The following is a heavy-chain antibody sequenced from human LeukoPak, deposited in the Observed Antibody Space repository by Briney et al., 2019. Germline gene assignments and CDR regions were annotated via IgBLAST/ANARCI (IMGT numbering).Heavy chain of an antibody. CDR2: IIPIFGTA. J-gene: IGHJ4*02. Sequence: GASVKVSCKASGGTFISYAISWVRQAPGQGLEWMGGIIPIFGTANYAQKFQGRVTITADESTSTAYMELSSLRSEDTAVYYCASSSGWYQQGRGFDYWGQGTLVTVSS. CDR3: ASSSGWYQQGRGFDY. CDR1: GGTFISYA. D-gene: IGHD6-19*01. V-gene: IGHV1-69*13.